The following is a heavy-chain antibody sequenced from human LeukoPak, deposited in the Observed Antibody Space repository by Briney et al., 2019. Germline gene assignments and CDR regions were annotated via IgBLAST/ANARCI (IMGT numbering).Heavy chain of an antibody. D-gene: IGHD6-13*01. CDR1: GFSFDDYA. V-gene: IGHV3-9*01. Sequence: GGSLRLSCAASGFSFDDYAMNWVRQVPGKGLEWISSISWDSIHIGYVDSVKGRFTISRDNAKNSLFLQMNSLRAEDTAVYYCARGPLIAAAGTWWGQGTLVTVSS. CDR3: ARGPLIAAAGTW. CDR2: ISWDSIHI. J-gene: IGHJ4*02.